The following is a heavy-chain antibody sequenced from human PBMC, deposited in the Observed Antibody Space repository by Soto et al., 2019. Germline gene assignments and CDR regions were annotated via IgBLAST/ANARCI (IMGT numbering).Heavy chain of an antibody. CDR2: ISSSSTYI. J-gene: IGHJ6*02. D-gene: IGHD1-1*01. CDR1: GFTFSSYS. Sequence: EVQLLESGGGLVKPGGSLRLSCAASGFTFSSYSVNWVRQAPGKGLEWVSSISSSSTYIYYADSVRGRFTISRDNAKNSLYLQMNSLPAEDTAVYHCVTYQLDRRDYGMDVWGQGTMVTVSS. V-gene: IGHV3-21*01. CDR3: VTYQLDRRDYGMDV.